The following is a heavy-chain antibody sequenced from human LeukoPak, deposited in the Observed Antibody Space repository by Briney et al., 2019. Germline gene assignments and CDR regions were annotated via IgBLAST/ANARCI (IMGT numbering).Heavy chain of an antibody. Sequence: PSETLSLTCTVSGGSISSSSYYWGWIRQPPGKGLEWIGSIYYSGSPYYNPSLKSRVTISVDTSKNQFSLKLSSVTAADTAVYYCARVRPGIAAAQYFQHWGQGTLVTVSS. J-gene: IGHJ1*01. CDR1: GGSISSSSYY. D-gene: IGHD6-13*01. V-gene: IGHV4-39*07. CDR3: ARVRPGIAAAQYFQH. CDR2: IYYSGSP.